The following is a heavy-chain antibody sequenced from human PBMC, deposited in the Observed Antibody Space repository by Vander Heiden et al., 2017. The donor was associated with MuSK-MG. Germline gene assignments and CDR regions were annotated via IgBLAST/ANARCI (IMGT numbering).Heavy chain of an antibody. CDR2: IYYSGST. CDR3: ARRLPVEMATIYYYYYGMDV. D-gene: IGHD5-12*01. J-gene: IGHJ6*02. CDR1: GGSISIYY. V-gene: IGHV4-59*08. Sequence: QVQLQESGPGLVKPSATLSLTCTVSGGSISIYYWGWIRQPPGKGLEWIGYIYYSGSTNYNPSLKSRVTISVDTSKNQFSLKLSSVTAADTAVYYCARRLPVEMATIYYYYYGMDVWGQGTTVTVSS.